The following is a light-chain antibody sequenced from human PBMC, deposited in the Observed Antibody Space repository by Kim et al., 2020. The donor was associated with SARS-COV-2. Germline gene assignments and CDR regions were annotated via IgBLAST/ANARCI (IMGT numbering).Light chain of an antibody. J-gene: IGLJ2*01. CDR1: NSNIGTYA. CDR2: DNN. CDR3: GTWDTSLRGGV. Sequence: GQKVTISCSGNNSNIGTYAVSWYRQIPGIAPKHLIYDNNKRPSGIPDRVSGSKSGTSATLGITGLQTGDEADYYCGTWDTSLRGGVFGGGTQLTVL. V-gene: IGLV1-51*01.